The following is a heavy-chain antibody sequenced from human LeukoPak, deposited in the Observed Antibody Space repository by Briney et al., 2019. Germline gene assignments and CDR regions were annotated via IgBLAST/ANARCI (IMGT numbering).Heavy chain of an antibody. CDR3: ARDGGDYYDSSGYPFHH. Sequence: GGSLRLSCAASGFTFSSYAMSWVPQAPGKGLEWFSSISTSSSYIYYADSVKGRFTISRDNAKKSLYLQMNSLRAGDTAVYYCARDGGDYYDSSGYPFHHWGQGTLVTVSS. J-gene: IGHJ1*01. CDR1: GFTFSSYA. V-gene: IGHV3-21*01. D-gene: IGHD3-22*01. CDR2: ISTSSSYI.